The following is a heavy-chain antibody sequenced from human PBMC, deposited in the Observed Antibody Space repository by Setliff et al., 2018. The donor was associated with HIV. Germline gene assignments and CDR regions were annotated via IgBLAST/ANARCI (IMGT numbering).Heavy chain of an antibody. D-gene: IGHD6-19*01. Sequence: SDTLSLTCTVSGGSISSGDYYWSWIRQHPGKGLEWIGYIYYSGSTFYNPSLKSRVTISVDTSKNQFSLKLTSVTAADTAVYYCARGATYRSGWHFDYWGQGTLVTVSS. CDR2: IYYSGST. V-gene: IGHV4-31*03. CDR1: GGSISSGDYY. J-gene: IGHJ4*02. CDR3: ARGATYRSGWHFDY.